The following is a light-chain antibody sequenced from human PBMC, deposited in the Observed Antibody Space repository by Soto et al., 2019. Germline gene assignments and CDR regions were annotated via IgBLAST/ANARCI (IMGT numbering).Light chain of an antibody. Sequence: EIVLTQSPATLSLSPGERATLSCRASQSVSSYLAWYQQKPGQAPRLLIYDASNRATGIPARFSCSGSGTDFTLTISSLEPEDFSVYYCQQRTRFGGGTKVEIK. V-gene: IGKV3-11*01. J-gene: IGKJ4*01. CDR3: QQRTR. CDR2: DAS. CDR1: QSVSSY.